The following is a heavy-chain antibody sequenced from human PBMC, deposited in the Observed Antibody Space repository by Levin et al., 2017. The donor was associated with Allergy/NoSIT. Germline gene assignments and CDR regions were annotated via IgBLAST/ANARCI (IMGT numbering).Heavy chain of an antibody. J-gene: IGHJ4*02. CDR2: IYSGGST. D-gene: IGHD5-24*01. CDR1: GFTVSSNY. V-gene: IGHV3-66*01. Sequence: PGGSLRLSCAASGFTVSSNYMSWVRQAPGKGLEWVSVIYSGGSTYYADSVKGRFTISRDNSKNTLYLQMNSLRAEDTAVYYCAREGPSGGDGYNAYWGQGTLVTVSS. CDR3: AREGPSGGDGYNAY.